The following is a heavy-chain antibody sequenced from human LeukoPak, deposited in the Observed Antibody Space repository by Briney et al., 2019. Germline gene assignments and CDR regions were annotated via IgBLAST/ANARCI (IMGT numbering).Heavy chain of an antibody. CDR2: IYSGGTT. Sequence: GGSLRLSCAVSGFTVSGNYMSWVRQAPGRGLEWVSLIYSGGTTYYADSVKGRFTISRDNSKNTLYLQMNSLRAEDTAVYYCRDPFDYWGQGTLVAVSS. V-gene: IGHV3-53*01. CDR1: GFTVSGNY. D-gene: IGHD2/OR15-2a*01. CDR3: RDPFDY. J-gene: IGHJ4*02.